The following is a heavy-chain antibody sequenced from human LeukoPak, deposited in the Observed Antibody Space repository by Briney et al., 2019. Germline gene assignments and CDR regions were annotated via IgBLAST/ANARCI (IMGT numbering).Heavy chain of an antibody. D-gene: IGHD3-22*01. CDR2: INGDGSTT. J-gene: IGHJ4*02. Sequence: PGRSLRVSCAASGFTFSAYWMHWVRQVPGKGLLLVSRINGDGSTTNYAESVKDRFVISRDNDNNTVYLQMNSLRAEDTAVYYCARDLELTYYDSSGHDYWGQGTLVTVSS. V-gene: IGHV3-74*01. CDR3: ARDLELTYYDSSGHDY. CDR1: GFTFSAYW.